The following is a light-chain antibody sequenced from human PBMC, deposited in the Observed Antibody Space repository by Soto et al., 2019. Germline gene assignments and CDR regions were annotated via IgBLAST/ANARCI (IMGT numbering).Light chain of an antibody. CDR1: QSIISY. V-gene: IGKV1-39*01. CDR3: QQSYRIPRT. CDR2: AAS. Sequence: DLQMTQSPSSLSSSVGDRVTITCRASQSIISYLNWYQQRPGTAPRLLIYAASSLPGGVPSRFNGGGSGTNFTLTISRLQPEDFATYYCQQSYRIPRTFGQGTKVEIK. J-gene: IGKJ1*01.